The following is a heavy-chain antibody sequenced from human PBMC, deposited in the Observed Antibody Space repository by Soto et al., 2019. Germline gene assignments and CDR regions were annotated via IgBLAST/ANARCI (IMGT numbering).Heavy chain of an antibody. CDR3: TVYDSSGYYDY. D-gene: IGHD3-22*01. V-gene: IGHV3-66*01. CDR2: IYSGGST. J-gene: IGHJ4*02. Sequence: WVFTRLGSAASRVSSGSHYMRRVRQAPGKGLEWVSVIYSGGSTYYADSVKGRFTISRDNSKNTLYLQMNSLRAEDTAVYYCTVYDSSGYYDYWGQETLVTVSS. CDR1: RVSSGSHY.